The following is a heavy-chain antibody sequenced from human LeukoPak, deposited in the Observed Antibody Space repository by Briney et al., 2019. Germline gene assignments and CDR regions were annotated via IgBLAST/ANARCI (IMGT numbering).Heavy chain of an antibody. CDR1: GFTFSSYG. Sequence: PGGSLRLSCAASGFTFSSYGMHWVRQAPGEGLEWVALISNDGVNEYYADSVKGRFTISRDNSKNTLYLQMNSLRPEDTAVYYCASQYCGGGSCYSVFAYWGQGTLITVSS. CDR3: ASQYCGGGSCYSVFAY. V-gene: IGHV3-30*03. J-gene: IGHJ4*02. D-gene: IGHD2-15*01. CDR2: ISNDGVNE.